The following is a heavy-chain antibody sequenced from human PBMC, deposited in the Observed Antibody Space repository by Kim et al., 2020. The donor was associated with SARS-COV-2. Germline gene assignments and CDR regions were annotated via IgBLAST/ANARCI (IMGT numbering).Heavy chain of an antibody. CDR2: ISSNGGST. CDR3: VLPRVGAIFY. V-gene: IGHV3-64D*09. J-gene: IGHJ4*02. Sequence: GGSLRLSYSASGFTFSSYAMHWVRQAPGKGLEYVSAISSNGGSTYYADSVKGRFTISRDNSKNTLYLQMSSLRAEDTAVYYCVLPRVGAIFYWGQGTLVTVSS. CDR1: GFTFSSYA. D-gene: IGHD1-26*01.